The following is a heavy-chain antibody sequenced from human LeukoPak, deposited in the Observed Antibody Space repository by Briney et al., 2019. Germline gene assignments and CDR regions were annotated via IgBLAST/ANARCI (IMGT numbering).Heavy chain of an antibody. CDR1: GDSVSSNSAA. J-gene: IGHJ5*02. V-gene: IGHV6-1*01. D-gene: IGHD3-10*01. CDR3: ARRGFYGRRSYSGPHWFDP. Sequence: SQTLSLTCAISGDSVSSNSAAWNWIRQSPSRGLEWLGRTYYRSKWYNDYAVSVKSRITINPDTSKNQFSLKLSSVTAADTAVYYCARRGFYGRRSYSGPHWFDPWGQGTLVTASS. CDR2: TYYRSKWYN.